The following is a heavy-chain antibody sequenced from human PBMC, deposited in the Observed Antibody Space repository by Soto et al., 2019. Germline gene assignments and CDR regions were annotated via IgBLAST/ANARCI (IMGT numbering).Heavy chain of an antibody. CDR2: IREDGGET. V-gene: IGHV3-7*03. J-gene: IGHJ4*02. D-gene: IGHD2-21*01. CDR3: ARHGETCVVNDCHRHFDS. Sequence: EVQLAESGGDLVQSGGSLRLSCATSGFTFSDYWMNWVRQARGKGLERGASIREDGGETHYVDSVKGRFTISRDNARKSLYLQMNNLRVEDTAVYYCARHGETCVVNDCHRHFDSWGQGSLVSVSS. CDR1: GFTFSDYW.